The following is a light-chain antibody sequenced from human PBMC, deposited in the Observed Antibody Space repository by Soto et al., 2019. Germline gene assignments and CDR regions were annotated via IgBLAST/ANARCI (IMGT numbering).Light chain of an antibody. Sequence: EIVLTQSPGTLSLSPGKRATLSCRASQSVSSSYLAWYQQKPGQAPRLLIYGASSRATGIPDSFSGSGSGTDFTLTISRLELEDFAVYYCQQYGSSPYTFGQGTKLEIK. CDR1: QSVSSSY. CDR3: QQYGSSPYT. J-gene: IGKJ2*01. V-gene: IGKV3-20*01. CDR2: GAS.